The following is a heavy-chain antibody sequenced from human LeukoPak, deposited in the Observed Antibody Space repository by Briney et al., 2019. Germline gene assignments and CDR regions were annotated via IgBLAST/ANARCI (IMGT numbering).Heavy chain of an antibody. D-gene: IGHD3-3*01. CDR1: GGSFSGYY. CDR3: ASRSITIFGVVIEADNWFDP. CDR2: INHSGST. V-gene: IGHV4-34*01. J-gene: IGHJ5*02. Sequence: SETLSLTCAVYGGSFSGYYWSWIRQPPGKGLEWIGEINHSGSTNYNPSLKSRVTISVDTSKNQFSLKLSSVTAADTAVYYCASRSITIFGVVIEADNWFDPWGQGTLVTVSS.